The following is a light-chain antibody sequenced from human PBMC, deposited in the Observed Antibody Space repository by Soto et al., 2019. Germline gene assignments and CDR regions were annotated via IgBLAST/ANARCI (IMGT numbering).Light chain of an antibody. CDR3: SSYAGSNIYV. CDR1: SNDVGTYIY. V-gene: IGLV2-8*01. Sequence: QSALTQPPSASGSPGQSVTISCTGTSNDVGTYIYVSWYQQHPGKAPKLMIYEVSKRPSGVPDRFSGSKAGNTASLTVSGLQAEDEADYYCSSYAGSNIYVFGSGTKLTVL. CDR2: EVS. J-gene: IGLJ1*01.